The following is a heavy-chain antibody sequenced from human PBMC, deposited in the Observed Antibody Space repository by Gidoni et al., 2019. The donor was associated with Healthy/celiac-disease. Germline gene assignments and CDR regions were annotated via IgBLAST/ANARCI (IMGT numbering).Heavy chain of an antibody. Sequence: MGIINPSGGSTSYAQKFQGRVTMTRDTSTSTVYMELSSLRSEDTAVYYCARDPTTVTTGYYFDYWGQGTLVTVSS. V-gene: IGHV1-46*01. D-gene: IGHD4-17*01. CDR2: INPSGGST. CDR3: ARDPTTVTTGYYFDY. J-gene: IGHJ4*02.